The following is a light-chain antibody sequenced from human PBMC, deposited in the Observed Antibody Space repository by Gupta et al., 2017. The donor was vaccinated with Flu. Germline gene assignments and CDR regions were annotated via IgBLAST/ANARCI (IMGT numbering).Light chain of an antibody. CDR1: QSISSSN. CDR3: QQYGNSPLYS. Sequence: EIVLTQSPGSLSLSPGERATLSCRASQSISSSNLAWYQQKPGQAPRLLVYGASSRATGIPDRFSGSGSGTDFTLIISRREPEDFAGYFCQQYGNSPLYSFGQGTKLEIK. J-gene: IGKJ2*03. V-gene: IGKV3-20*01. CDR2: GAS.